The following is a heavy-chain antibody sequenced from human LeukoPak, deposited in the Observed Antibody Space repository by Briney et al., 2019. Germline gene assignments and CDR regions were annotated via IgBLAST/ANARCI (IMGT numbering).Heavy chain of an antibody. CDR2: FDPEDGET. V-gene: IGHV1-24*01. Sequence: ASVKVSCKVSGYTLTEMSIHWVRQAPGGALEWMGGFDPEDGETVYAPKFQGRVTMTEDTSADTAYMELSSLRSDDTAVYYCARVEMATIPLGYWGQGTLVTVSS. D-gene: IGHD5-24*01. CDR1: GYTLTEMS. CDR3: ARVEMATIPLGY. J-gene: IGHJ4*02.